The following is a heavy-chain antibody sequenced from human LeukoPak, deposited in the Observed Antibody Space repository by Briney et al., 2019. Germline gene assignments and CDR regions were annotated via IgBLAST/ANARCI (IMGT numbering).Heavy chain of an antibody. V-gene: IGHV4-34*01. Sequence: PSETLSLTCAVYGGSFSGYYWSWIRQPPGKGLEWIGEINHSGSTNYNPSLKSRVTISVDTSKNQFSLRLSSVTAADTAVYYCARGQQESRWGLQEAYFDYWGQGTLVTVSS. CDR1: GGSFSGYY. CDR2: INHSGST. D-gene: IGHD1-26*01. CDR3: ARGQQESRWGLQEAYFDY. J-gene: IGHJ4*02.